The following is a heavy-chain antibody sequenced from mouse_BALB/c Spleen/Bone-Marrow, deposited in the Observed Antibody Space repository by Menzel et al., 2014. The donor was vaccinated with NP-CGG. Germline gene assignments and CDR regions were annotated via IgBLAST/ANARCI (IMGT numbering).Heavy chain of an antibody. Sequence: QVQLQQSGPELVKPGASVKMSCKASGYTFTSYYIHWVKQRPGQGLEWIGWIYPGDGSTKYNEKFKGKTTLTADKSSSTVYMLLSSLTSEDSAIYFCARKENWAYAMDYWGQGTSVTVSS. CDR2: IYPGDGST. CDR1: GYTFTSYY. D-gene: IGHD4-1*01. CDR3: ARKENWAYAMDY. V-gene: IGHV1S56*01. J-gene: IGHJ4*01.